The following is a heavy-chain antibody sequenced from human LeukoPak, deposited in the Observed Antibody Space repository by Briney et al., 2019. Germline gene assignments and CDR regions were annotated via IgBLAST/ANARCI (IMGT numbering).Heavy chain of an antibody. CDR3: VSFYETY. Sequence: GGSLRLSCAASGNYWMHWVRQAPGKGLVWVSHINGDGRWTSYADSVKGRFTISKDNAKNTVYLQMNNLRAEDTAVYYCVSFYETYWGRGTLVTVSS. V-gene: IGHV3-74*01. CDR1: GNYW. CDR2: INGDGRWT. J-gene: IGHJ4*02. D-gene: IGHD2-2*01.